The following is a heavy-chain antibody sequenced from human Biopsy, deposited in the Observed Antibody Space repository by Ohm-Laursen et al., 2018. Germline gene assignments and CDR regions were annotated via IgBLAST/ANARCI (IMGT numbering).Heavy chain of an antibody. V-gene: IGHV4-39*01. CDR3: ARDYDTSGYYYVS. Sequence: LSCAASGFTFSSNWMHWVRQPPGKGLEWIGSIFYRGSTHYKPSLKSRVNISVDTSKNQFSLKLNSVTAADTAVYYCARDYDTSGYYYVSWGQGTLVTVSS. CDR2: IFYRGST. CDR1: GFTFSSNWMH. J-gene: IGHJ5*02. D-gene: IGHD3-22*01.